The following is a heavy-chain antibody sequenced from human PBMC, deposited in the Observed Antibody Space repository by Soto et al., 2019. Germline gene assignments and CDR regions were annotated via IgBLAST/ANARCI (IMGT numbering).Heavy chain of an antibody. V-gene: IGHV4-4*07. D-gene: IGHD3-10*01. CDR2: IYSGGST. CDR3: ARGPGGFGDFSLDY. Sequence: QVQLQESGPGLVKPSETLSLSCGVSGGSISQYYWGWIRQPAGKGLEWIGRIYSGGSTNYNPSLESQVTMSVDTAKNQFSLKLSSVTAADTAVYYCARGPGGFGDFSLDYWGQGTLVTISS. J-gene: IGHJ4*02. CDR1: GGSISQYY.